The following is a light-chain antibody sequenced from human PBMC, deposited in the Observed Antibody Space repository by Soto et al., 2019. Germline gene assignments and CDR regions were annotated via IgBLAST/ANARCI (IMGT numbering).Light chain of an antibody. CDR2: GAS. CDR3: QQYGSSPLT. J-gene: IGKJ4*01. CDR1: QSVSNN. V-gene: IGKV3-15*01. Sequence: EIVMTQSPATLSVSPGERATLSCRASQSVSNNLAWYQQKPGQAPRLLIYGASTRATGIPARFSGSGSGTEFTLTISSLQSEDFVAYYCQQYGSSPLTFGGGTKVDIK.